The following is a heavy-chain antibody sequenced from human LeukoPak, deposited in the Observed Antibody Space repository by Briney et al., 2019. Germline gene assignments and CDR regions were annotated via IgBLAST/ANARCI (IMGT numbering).Heavy chain of an antibody. J-gene: IGHJ3*02. CDR2: IYYTGST. CDR3: AREWTTWGAFDI. Sequence: PSETLSLTCTVWGGSISSRTYYWGWIRQPPGKGLEWIGSIYYTGSTFYNPSLKSRVTISVDTSKNQFSMKLSSVTAADAAVYFCAREWTTWGAFDIWGQGTMVTVSS. CDR1: GGSISSRTYY. V-gene: IGHV4-39*07. D-gene: IGHD2/OR15-2a*01.